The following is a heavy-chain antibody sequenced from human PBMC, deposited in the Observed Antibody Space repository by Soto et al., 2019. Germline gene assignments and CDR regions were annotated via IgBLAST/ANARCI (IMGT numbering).Heavy chain of an antibody. Sequence: RASVKVSCKASGYTFTSYYMHWVRQAPGQGLEWMGIINPSGGSTSYAQKFQGRVTMTRDTSTSTVYMELSSLRSEDTAVYYCATSTPYNWNDYAFDIWGQGTMVTVSS. V-gene: IGHV1-46*01. J-gene: IGHJ3*02. CDR1: GYTFTSYY. D-gene: IGHD1-1*01. CDR2: INPSGGST. CDR3: ATSTPYNWNDYAFDI.